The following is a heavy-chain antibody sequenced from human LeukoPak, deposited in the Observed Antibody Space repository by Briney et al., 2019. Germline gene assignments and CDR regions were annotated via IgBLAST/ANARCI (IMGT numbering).Heavy chain of an antibody. CDR1: GFTFDDYA. J-gene: IGHJ4*02. Sequence: GGSLRLSCAASGFTFDDYAMHWVRQAPGKGLEWVSGISRNSGSIGYADSVKGRFTISRDNAKNSLYLQMNSLRAEDTALYYCAKVQNSGSYLGFDYWGQGTLVTVSS. D-gene: IGHD1-26*01. V-gene: IGHV3-9*01. CDR3: AKVQNSGSYLGFDY. CDR2: ISRNSGSI.